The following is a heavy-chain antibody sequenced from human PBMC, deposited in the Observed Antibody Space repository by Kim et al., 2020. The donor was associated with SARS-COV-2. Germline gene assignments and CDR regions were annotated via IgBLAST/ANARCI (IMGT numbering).Heavy chain of an antibody. D-gene: IGHD2-2*01. V-gene: IGHV3-15*01. CDR1: GFTFRNAW. J-gene: IGHJ3*02. Sequence: GGSLRLSCAASGFTFRNAWMSWVRQAPGKGLEWVGRIKSKTDGWTTDYAAPVKGRFTISRDDSKNTLYLQMNSLKTEDTAVYYCTCPKKVSAFDIWGAGTMCSVSS. CDR2: IKSKTDGWTT. CDR3: TCPKKVSAFDI.